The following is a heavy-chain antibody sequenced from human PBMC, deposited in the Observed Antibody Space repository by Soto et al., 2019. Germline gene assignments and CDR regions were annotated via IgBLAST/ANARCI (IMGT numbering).Heavy chain of an antibody. CDR3: ARVDAVFGESPYYFDY. J-gene: IGHJ4*02. CDR2: IYYSGST. V-gene: IGHV4-31*03. CDR1: CGSISSGGYY. D-gene: IGHD3-10*02. Sequence: SETLSLTCTVSCGSISSGGYYWSWIRQHPGKGLEWIGYIYYSGSTYYNPSLKSRVTISVDTSKNQFSLKLSSVTAADTAVYYCARVDAVFGESPYYFDYWGQGTLVTVSS.